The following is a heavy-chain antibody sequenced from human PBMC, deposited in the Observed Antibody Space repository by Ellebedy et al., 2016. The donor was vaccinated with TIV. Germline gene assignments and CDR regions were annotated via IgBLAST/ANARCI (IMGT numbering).Heavy chain of an antibody. CDR1: GGSFSGYY. J-gene: IGHJ4*02. D-gene: IGHD3-10*01. CDR3: ARGGGANDY. CDR2: INHSGST. Sequence: MPSETLSLTCAVYGGSFSGYYWSWIRQPPGKGLEWIGEINHSGSTNYNPSIKSRVTISVDTSKNQFSLKLSSVTAADTAVYYCARGGGANDYWGQGTLVTVSS. V-gene: IGHV4-34*01.